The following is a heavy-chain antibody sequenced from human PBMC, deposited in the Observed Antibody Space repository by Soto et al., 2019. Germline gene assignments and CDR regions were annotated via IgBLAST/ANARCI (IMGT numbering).Heavy chain of an antibody. Sequence: PSETLSLTCAVSGGSISSGGYSWSWIRQPPGKDLEWIGYIYHSGSTYYNPSLKSRVTISVDRSKNQFSLKLSSVTAADTAVYYCARGLGEPNWFDPWGQGTLVTVSS. CDR2: IYHSGST. CDR3: ARGLGEPNWFDP. CDR1: GGSISSGGYS. V-gene: IGHV4-30-2*01. J-gene: IGHJ5*02.